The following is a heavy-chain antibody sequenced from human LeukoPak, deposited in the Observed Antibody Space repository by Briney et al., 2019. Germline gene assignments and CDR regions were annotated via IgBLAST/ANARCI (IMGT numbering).Heavy chain of an antibody. V-gene: IGHV3-23*01. CDR2: ISGRCGST. J-gene: IGHJ4*02. CDR1: GFTFSSYA. CDR3: AKGRKRTTVTTFDY. Sequence: GGSLRLSCAASGFTFSSYAMSWVRQAPGKGLEWVSAISGRCGSTYYADSVKGRFTISRDNSKNTLYLQVNSLRAEDTAVYYCAKGRKRTTVTTFDYWGQGTLVTVSS. D-gene: IGHD4-17*01.